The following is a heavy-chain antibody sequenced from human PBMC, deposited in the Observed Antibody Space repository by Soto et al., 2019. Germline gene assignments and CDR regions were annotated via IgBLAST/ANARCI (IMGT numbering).Heavy chain of an antibody. Sequence: GGSLRLSCAASGFTFTRYSMNWVRQAPGKGLEWVSSISSTTNYIYYGDSMKGRFTISRDNAENSLYLEMNSLRAEDTAVYYCARESEDLTSNFDYWGQGTLVTVSS. CDR1: GFTFTRYS. CDR2: ISSTTNYI. CDR3: ARESEDLTSNFDY. J-gene: IGHJ4*02. V-gene: IGHV3-21*06.